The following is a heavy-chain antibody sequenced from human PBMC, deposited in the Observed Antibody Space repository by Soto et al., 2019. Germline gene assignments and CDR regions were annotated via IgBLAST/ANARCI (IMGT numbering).Heavy chain of an antibody. CDR1: GDSISMSYYY. Sequence: PSETLSLTCTVSGDSISMSYYYWGWIRQPPGKGLEWIGGIHYSGNTYYNPSLKSRVTISVDTSKNQFSLKLSSVTAADTAVYYCARLGLGGSSSYRSRYYYGMDVWGQGTTVTVSS. CDR2: IHYSGNT. J-gene: IGHJ6*02. CDR3: ARLGLGGSSSYRSRYYYGMDV. V-gene: IGHV4-39*01. D-gene: IGHD6-13*01.